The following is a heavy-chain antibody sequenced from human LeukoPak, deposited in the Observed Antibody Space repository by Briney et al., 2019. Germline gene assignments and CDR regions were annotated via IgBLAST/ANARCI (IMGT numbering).Heavy chain of an antibody. CDR3: ARSGQNSFDI. D-gene: IGHD3-10*01. V-gene: IGHV1-2*02. Sequence: ASVKVSCEASGYTFSGYYLHWVRQAPGQGLEWMGWIYPNSGDTNSAQRFQGRVTMTRDTSISTAFMDLSRLRSDDTAVYYCARSGQNSFDIWGQGTMVTVSS. J-gene: IGHJ3*02. CDR2: IYPNSGDT. CDR1: GYTFSGYY.